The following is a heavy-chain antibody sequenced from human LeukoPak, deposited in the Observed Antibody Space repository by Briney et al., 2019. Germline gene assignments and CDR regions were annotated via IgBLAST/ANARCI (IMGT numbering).Heavy chain of an antibody. CDR3: ARDGGYCEGTTRPGDL. CDR2: IDRDGTTK. D-gene: IGHD2-15*01. Sequence: GGSLRLSCAASGFTVGTYWMSWVRQAPGKGLEWVANIDRDGTTKFYLDSLEGRFTISRDNAKNSLYLQGNSLRVEDTAVYYCARDGGYCEGTTRPGDLWGQGALVAVSS. CDR1: GFTVGTYW. J-gene: IGHJ5*02. V-gene: IGHV3-7*03.